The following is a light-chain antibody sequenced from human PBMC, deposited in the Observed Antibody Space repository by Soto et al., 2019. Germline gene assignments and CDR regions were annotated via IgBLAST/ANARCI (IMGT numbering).Light chain of an antibody. J-gene: IGKJ5*01. CDR2: GAS. CDR1: QSVSRSY. Sequence: EIVLTQSPGTLSLSPGERATLSCRASQSVSRSYLAWYQQKPGKAPRLLIYGASSRATGIPDRFSCSGSGTDFTLTSSRLEPEDLAVYYWHQDGSSPVTFGQGTRLESK. V-gene: IGKV3-20*01. CDR3: HQDGSSPVT.